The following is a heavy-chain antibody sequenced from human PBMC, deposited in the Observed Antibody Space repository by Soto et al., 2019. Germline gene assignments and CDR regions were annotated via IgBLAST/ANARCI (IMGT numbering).Heavy chain of an antibody. CDR1: GGTFSSYA. J-gene: IGHJ5*02. CDR3: ARGMEEYCSGGSCYYPRWFDP. D-gene: IGHD2-15*01. Sequence: QVQLVQSGAEVKKPGSSVKVSCKASGGTFSSYAISWVRQAPGQGLEWMGGIIPIFGTATYAQKFQGRVTITADESTSTAYMELSSLRSEDTAVYYCARGMEEYCSGGSCYYPRWFDPWGQGTLVTVSS. CDR2: IIPIFGTA. V-gene: IGHV1-69*01.